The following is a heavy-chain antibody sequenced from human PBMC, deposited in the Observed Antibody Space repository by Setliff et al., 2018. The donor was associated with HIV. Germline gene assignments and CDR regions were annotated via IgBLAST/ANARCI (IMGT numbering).Heavy chain of an antibody. CDR3: AGSRGYFVKAD. D-gene: IGHD3-22*01. Sequence: PGESLKISCAASGFTVISKSMSWVRQAPGKGLEWVGRIKSKTDGGTTDYAAPVKGRFTISRDDSKNTLYLQMNSLKTEDTAVYYCAGSRGYFVKADWGQGTLVTVSS. V-gene: IGHV3-15*01. J-gene: IGHJ4*02. CDR2: IKSKTDGGTT. CDR1: GFTVISKS.